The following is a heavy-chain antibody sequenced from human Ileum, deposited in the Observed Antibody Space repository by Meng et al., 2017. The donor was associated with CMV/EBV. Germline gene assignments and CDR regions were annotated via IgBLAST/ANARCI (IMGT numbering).Heavy chain of an antibody. Sequence: VQAGGEVRKTGDSVRVPCKASGYNFRGYGVTWVRQVPGKGLEGMGWIRGNNGNTNYAQKFQGRVTMTTDTFTRTAYMQLRTLRSDDSAMYYCARGKPNLVGATGFDHWGQGTLVTVSS. J-gene: IGHJ4*02. CDR1: GYNFRGYG. CDR2: IRGNNGNT. V-gene: IGHV1-18*01. CDR3: ARGKPNLVGATGFDH. D-gene: IGHD1-26*01.